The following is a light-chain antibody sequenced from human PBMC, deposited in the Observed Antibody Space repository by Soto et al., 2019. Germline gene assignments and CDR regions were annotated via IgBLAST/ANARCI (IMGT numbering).Light chain of an antibody. Sequence: DIKMYQSPSTLSASEGDRVTITCRASQSISSWLAWYQQKPGKAPKLLIYDASSLESGVPSRFSGSGSGTEFTLTISSLQPDDFATYYCQQYNSYSPRWTFGQGTKVDVK. CDR1: QSISSW. V-gene: IGKV1-5*01. CDR2: DAS. J-gene: IGKJ1*01. CDR3: QQYNSYSPRWT.